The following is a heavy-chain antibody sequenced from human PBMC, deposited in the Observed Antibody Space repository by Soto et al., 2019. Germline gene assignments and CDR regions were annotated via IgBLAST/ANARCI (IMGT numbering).Heavy chain of an antibody. Sequence: EVQLVESGGGLVQPGGSLRLSCAASGFTVSSNYMTWVRQAPGRGLEWVSVIYTGGSTYYADSVKGRFTISRDNSKNTLYLHLNSLSAEDTAVYYCARGEGDYWGQGTLVTVSS. CDR3: ARGEGDY. J-gene: IGHJ4*02. CDR2: IYTGGST. V-gene: IGHV3-66*01. CDR1: GFTVSSNY.